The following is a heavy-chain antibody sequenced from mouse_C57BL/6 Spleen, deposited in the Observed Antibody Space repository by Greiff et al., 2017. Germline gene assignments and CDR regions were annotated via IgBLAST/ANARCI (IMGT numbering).Heavy chain of an antibody. J-gene: IGHJ2*01. V-gene: IGHV1-82*01. CDR2: IYPGDGDT. D-gene: IGHD1-1*01. CDR1: GYAFSSSW. CDR3: SRTCITTVGATDY. Sequence: QVQLQQSGPELVKPGASVKISCKASGYAFSSSWMNWVKQRPGKGLEWIGRIYPGDGDTNYNGKFKGKATLTADKSSSTAYMQLSSLTSDDSAVXYCSRTCITTVGATDYWGQGTTLTVSS.